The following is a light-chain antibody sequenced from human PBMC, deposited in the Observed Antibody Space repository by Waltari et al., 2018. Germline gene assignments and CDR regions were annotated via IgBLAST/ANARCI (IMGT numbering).Light chain of an antibody. CDR1: SSDVGSYNL. Sequence: QSALTQPASVSGSPGQSITISCSGTSSDVGSYNLVSWYEQHPGKAPKLMIYEVNQRPSGLSNRFAGSRSYNTASLTLSGLRTEDEAEYDGCSYAGSGTWVFGVGTKQTVL. V-gene: IGLV2-23*02. CDR2: EVN. CDR3: CSYAGSGTWV. J-gene: IGLJ3*02.